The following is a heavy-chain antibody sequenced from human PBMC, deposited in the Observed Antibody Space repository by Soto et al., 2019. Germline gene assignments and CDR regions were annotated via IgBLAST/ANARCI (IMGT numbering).Heavy chain of an antibody. V-gene: IGHV4-59*08. J-gene: IGHJ4*02. Sequence: SETLSLTCTVSSGSISSYYWSWIRQPPGKGLEWIGYIYYSGSTNYNPSLKSRVTISVDTSKNQFSLKLSSVTAADTAVYYCARHDYGDYVTIDYWGQGTLVTVSS. CDR3: ARHDYGDYVTIDY. CDR2: IYYSGST. D-gene: IGHD4-17*01. CDR1: SGSISSYY.